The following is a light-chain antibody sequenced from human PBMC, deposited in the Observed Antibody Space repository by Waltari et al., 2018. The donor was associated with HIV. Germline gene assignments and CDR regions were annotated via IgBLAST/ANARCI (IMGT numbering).Light chain of an antibody. CDR2: ENN. V-gene: IGLV6-57*04. CDR3: QSYFASNDVI. J-gene: IGLJ2*01. CDR1: SGGIASNY. Sequence: NFMLTQPHSVSESPGKTVTISCTRSSGGIASNYVQWYQQRPGGAPTTVIYENNQRPSGVPDRFSGSIDSSSNSASLTISGLKTDDEADYYCQSYFASNDVIFGGGTTLTVL.